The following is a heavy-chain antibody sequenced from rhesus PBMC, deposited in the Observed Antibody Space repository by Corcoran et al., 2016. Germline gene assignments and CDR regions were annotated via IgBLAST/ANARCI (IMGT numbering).Heavy chain of an antibody. CDR2: FYGSRWST. CDR1: GGSISGGYD. J-gene: IGHJ4*01. Sequence: QVQLQESGPGLVKPSETLSLTCAVSGGSISGGYDWSWIRKPPGKGLEWVGNFYGSRWSTKSNPSLKNRVTISKDTSKNQFSRKLSSVTAADTAVYYCASRRWSCYPSGDYWGQGVLVTVSS. CDR3: ASRRWSCYPSGDY. D-gene: IGHD3-3*01. V-gene: IGHV4-76*01.